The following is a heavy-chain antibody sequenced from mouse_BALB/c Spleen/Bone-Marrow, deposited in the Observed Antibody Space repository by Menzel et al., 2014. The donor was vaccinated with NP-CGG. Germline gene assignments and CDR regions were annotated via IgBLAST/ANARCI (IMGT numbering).Heavy chain of an antibody. CDR1: GYSITSGIP. CDR2: IHYSGST. CDR3: SKGTYAMDY. V-gene: IGHV3-1*02. Sequence: EVKLLESGPDLVKPSQSLSLTCTVTGYSITSGIPGTGSSIPGNTLEWMGYIHYSGSTNYNPSLKSRISITRDTSKNQFFLQLNSVTTEDTATYFCSKGTYAMDYWGQGTSVTVSS. D-gene: IGHD3-3*01. J-gene: IGHJ4*01.